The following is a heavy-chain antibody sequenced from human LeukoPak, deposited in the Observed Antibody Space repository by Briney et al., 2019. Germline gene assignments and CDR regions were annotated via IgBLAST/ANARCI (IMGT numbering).Heavy chain of an antibody. CDR3: ARGDRLVKVTGYFDY. CDR1: GYTFTGYY. J-gene: IGHJ4*02. V-gene: IGHV1-2*04. D-gene: IGHD2-21*02. Sequence: GASVKVSCKASGYTFTGYYMHWVRQAPGQGLEWMGWINLNNDDTNYAQKFQGWVTMTRDTSISTAYMELSRLRSDDTAVYYCARGDRLVKVTGYFDYWGQGTLVTVSS. CDR2: INLNNDDT.